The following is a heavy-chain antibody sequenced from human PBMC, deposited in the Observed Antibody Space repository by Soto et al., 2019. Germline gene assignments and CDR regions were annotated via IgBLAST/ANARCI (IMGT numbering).Heavy chain of an antibody. D-gene: IGHD3-16*01. CDR1: GFIFSDYY. Sequence: EVQLMESGGGLFQPGGSLRLSCAASGFIFSDYYMDWVRQVPGKGLEWVGRTRNKVNSFSAEYAASVKGRFSIYRDASKDSMYLQMNSLKSDDTAVYYCARDTGGSYDYWGQGALVTVSS. J-gene: IGHJ4*02. V-gene: IGHV3-72*01. CDR3: ARDTGGSYDY. CDR2: TRNKVNSFSA.